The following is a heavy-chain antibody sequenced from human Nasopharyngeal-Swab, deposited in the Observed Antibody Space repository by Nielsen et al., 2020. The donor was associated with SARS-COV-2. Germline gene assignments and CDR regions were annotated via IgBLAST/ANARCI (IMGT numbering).Heavy chain of an antibody. CDR3: AKDTPGSSGWYAPFDY. CDR2: ISGSGGST. Sequence: GESLKISCAASGITFSSYAMSWVRQAPGKGLEWVSAISGSGGSTYYAEPVKGRFTIARENSKNTLYLPMNSLRAEDTAVYYCAKDTPGSSGWYAPFDYWGQGTLVTVSS. CDR1: GITFSSYA. D-gene: IGHD6-19*01. V-gene: IGHV3-23*01. J-gene: IGHJ4*02.